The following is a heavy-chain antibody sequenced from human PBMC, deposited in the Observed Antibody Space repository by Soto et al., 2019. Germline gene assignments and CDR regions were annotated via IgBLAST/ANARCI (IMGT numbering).Heavy chain of an antibody. CDR2: IYYSGAT. CDR1: GDSITYYF. D-gene: IGHD6-6*01. CDR3: ARGSTMAARRGKFDY. Sequence: PSETLSLTCAVSGDSITYYFWNWFRQPPGKGLEWLGYIYYSGATNYNPSLKSRVTISVDTSKNQFSLKLSSVTAADTAVYYCARGSTMAARRGKFDYWSQGTLVTVSS. J-gene: IGHJ4*02. V-gene: IGHV4-59*01.